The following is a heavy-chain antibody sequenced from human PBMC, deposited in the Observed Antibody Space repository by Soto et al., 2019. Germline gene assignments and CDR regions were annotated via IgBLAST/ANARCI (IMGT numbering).Heavy chain of an antibody. CDR2: INHSGST. J-gene: IGHJ6*02. Sequence: LSVTCAVYCGAFSGYYWSWIRQPPGKGLEWIGEINHSGSTNYNPSLKSRVTISVDTSKNQFSLKLSSVTAADTAVYYCGGPPVDIVATTKVPLHSCMDVWGQGTTVTVSS. CDR3: GGPPVDIVATTKVPLHSCMDV. D-gene: IGHD5-12*01. CDR1: CGAFSGYY. V-gene: IGHV4-34*01.